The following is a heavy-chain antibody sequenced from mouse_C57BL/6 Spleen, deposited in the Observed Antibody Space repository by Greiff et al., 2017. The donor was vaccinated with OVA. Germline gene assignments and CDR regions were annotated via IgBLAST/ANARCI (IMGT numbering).Heavy chain of an antibody. D-gene: IGHD2-2*01. CDR1: GFLFSRDA. Sequence: EVMLVESGVGLVKPGGSLKLSCAASGFLFSRDAMSWVRQTPEKRLEWVAYISSGGDYIYYADTVKGRFTISRDNARNTLYLQMSSLKSEDTAMYYCTRDGYELAYWGQGTLVTGSA. CDR2: ISSGGDYI. CDR3: TRDGYELAY. V-gene: IGHV5-9-1*02. J-gene: IGHJ3*01.